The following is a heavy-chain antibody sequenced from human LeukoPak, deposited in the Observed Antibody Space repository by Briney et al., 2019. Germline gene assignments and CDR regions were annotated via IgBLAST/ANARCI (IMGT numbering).Heavy chain of an antibody. CDR2: ISWNSGSI. CDR1: GFTFDDYA. D-gene: IGHD2-2*01. CDR3: AKPSYCSSTSCYWAFDY. J-gene: IGHJ4*02. V-gene: IGHV3-9*01. Sequence: GGSLRLSCAASGFTFDDYAMHWVRQAPGKGLEWVSGISWNSGSIGYADSVKGRFTISRDNARNSLYLQMNSLRAEDTALYYCAKPSYCSSTSCYWAFDYWGQETLVTVSS.